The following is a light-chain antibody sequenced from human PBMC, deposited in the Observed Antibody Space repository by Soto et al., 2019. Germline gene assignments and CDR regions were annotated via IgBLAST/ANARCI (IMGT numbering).Light chain of an antibody. J-gene: IGKJ1*01. V-gene: IGKV3-20*01. CDR1: QSVSSSY. CDR3: QQYGSSQA. CDR2: GAS. Sequence: EIVVTQSPGTLSLSPGERATLSCRASQSVSSSYLAWYQQKPGQAPRLLIYGASRRATGIPDRFSGSGSGTDFSLTISRLEPEDFAVYYCQQYGSSQAFGQGTKVEIK.